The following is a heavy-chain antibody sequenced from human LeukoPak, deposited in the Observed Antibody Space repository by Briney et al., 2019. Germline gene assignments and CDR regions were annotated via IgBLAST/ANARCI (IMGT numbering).Heavy chain of an antibody. Sequence: PGTSLILSCTASGSSFSGYGMHWVRRAPGKGLEWVAVVWADGNTKYYADSVKGRFTISRDNTKYTLYLQINPLRDEDTAVYYCTRDSTSREFDLWGRGTLVTVSS. CDR1: GSSFSGYG. CDR2: VWADGNTK. CDR3: TRDSTSREFDL. J-gene: IGHJ2*01. V-gene: IGHV3-33*01. D-gene: IGHD6-6*01.